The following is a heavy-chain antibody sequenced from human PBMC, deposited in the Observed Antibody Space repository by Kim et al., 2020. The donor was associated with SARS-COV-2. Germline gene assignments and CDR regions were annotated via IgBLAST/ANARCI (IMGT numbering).Heavy chain of an antibody. Sequence: SVKVSCKASGGTFSSYAISWVRQAPGQGLEWMGGIIPIFGTANYAQKFQGRVTITADESTSTAYMELSSLRSEDTAVYYCARDPSPAYCSGGSCYHYYGMDVWGQGTTVTVSS. CDR3: ARDPSPAYCSGGSCYHYYGMDV. CDR2: IIPIFGTA. CDR1: GGTFSSYA. J-gene: IGHJ6*02. V-gene: IGHV1-69*13. D-gene: IGHD2-15*01.